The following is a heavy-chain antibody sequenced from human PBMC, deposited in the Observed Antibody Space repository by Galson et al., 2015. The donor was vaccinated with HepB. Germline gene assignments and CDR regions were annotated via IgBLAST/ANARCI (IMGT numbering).Heavy chain of an antibody. D-gene: IGHD6-13*01. V-gene: IGHV1-24*01. CDR3: ATDTRTSSIAAAGQYYYGMDV. Sequence: SVKVSCKVSGFIFSELSMHWVRQAPGRGLEWMGGFDPEEGETIYAQKFQGRVTMTEDTSTDTAYMELSSLRSEDTAVYYCATDTRTSSIAAAGQYYYGMDVWGQGTTVTVSS. CDR1: GFIFSELS. CDR2: FDPEEGET. J-gene: IGHJ6*02.